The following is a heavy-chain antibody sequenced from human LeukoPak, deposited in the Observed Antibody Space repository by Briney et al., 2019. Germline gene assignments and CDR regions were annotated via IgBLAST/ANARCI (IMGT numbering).Heavy chain of an antibody. CDR3: ARGTPLDRYDFWSSPLFDY. V-gene: IGHV4-39*07. J-gene: IGHJ4*02. Sequence: SETLSLTCTVSGGSISSSSYYWGWIRQPPGKGLEWIGSIYYSGSTYYNPSLKSRVTISVDTSKNQFSLKLSSVTAADTAVYYCARGTPLDRYDFWSSPLFDYWGQGTLVTVSS. D-gene: IGHD3-3*01. CDR1: GGSISSSSYY. CDR2: IYYSGST.